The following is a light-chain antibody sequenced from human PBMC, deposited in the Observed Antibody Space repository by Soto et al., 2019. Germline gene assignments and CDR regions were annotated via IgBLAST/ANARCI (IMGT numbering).Light chain of an antibody. CDR3: AAWEDSLNAL. V-gene: IGLV1-44*01. J-gene: IGLJ1*01. CDR2: IND. CDR1: SSNIGDNP. Sequence: QPVLTQPPSASGTPGQRVTISCSGSSSNIGDNPVNWYQQVPGAAPKLLIYINDQRPSGVPDRFSGSKSGTSASLAISGLQPEDEADYYCAAWEDSLNALFGTGTKLTVL.